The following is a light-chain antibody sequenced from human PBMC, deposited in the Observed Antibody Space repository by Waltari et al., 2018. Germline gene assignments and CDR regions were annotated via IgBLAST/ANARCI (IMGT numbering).Light chain of an antibody. V-gene: IGLV2-11*01. CDR3: CSYGGSSWV. J-gene: IGLJ3*02. CDR1: SSDVGGYNY. CDR2: DVT. Sequence: QSALTQPRSVSGSPGQSVTISCTGTSSDVGGYNYVSWYQHLPGKAHKLIIYDVTKWPLAVPDPSSGSKSGNTASLTIAGLLGEDEADYYCCSYGGSSWVFGGGTKLTVL.